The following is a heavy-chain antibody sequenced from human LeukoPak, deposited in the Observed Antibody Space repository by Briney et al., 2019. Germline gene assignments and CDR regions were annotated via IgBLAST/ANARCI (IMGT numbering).Heavy chain of an antibody. D-gene: IGHD3-22*01. CDR3: ARASSGYYSNWFDP. CDR2: IYYSGST. CDR1: GGSISSYY. Sequence: SETLSLTCTVSGGSISSYYWSWIRQPPGKGLEWIGYIYYSGSTNYNPSLKSRVTISVDKSKNQFSLNLSSVTAADTAVYYCARASSGYYSNWFDPWGQGTLVTVSS. V-gene: IGHV4-59*12. J-gene: IGHJ5*02.